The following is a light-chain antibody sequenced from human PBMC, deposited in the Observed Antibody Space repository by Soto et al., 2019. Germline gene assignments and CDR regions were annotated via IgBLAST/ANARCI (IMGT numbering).Light chain of an antibody. CDR2: EGS. J-gene: IGLJ3*02. V-gene: IGLV2-23*01. CDR1: SRDVGSYNL. Sequence: QSVLTQPASVSGSPGQSITISSTGTSRDVGSYNLVSWYQKHPGKAPKLIIYEGSKRPSGVSDRFSGSKSGNTASLTISGLQAEDESDYYCCSYAGSNTWVFGGGTQLTVL. CDR3: CSYAGSNTWV.